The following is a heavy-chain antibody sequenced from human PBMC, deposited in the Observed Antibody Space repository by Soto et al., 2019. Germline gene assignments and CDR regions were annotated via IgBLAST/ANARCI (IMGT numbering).Heavy chain of an antibody. Sequence: DSAKVSCKASGDSFTSYGSGWVRQVPGQGPEWMEWISPYNGRTNYAQRVKGRVVMTTDISTNTGYLELRSLRSDDSAKYYFGRCRTDRYAMEVWG. CDR3: GRCRTDRYAMEV. D-gene: IGHD2-2*01. CDR1: GDSFTSYG. CDR2: ISPYNGRT. J-gene: IGHJ6*02. V-gene: IGHV1-18*01.